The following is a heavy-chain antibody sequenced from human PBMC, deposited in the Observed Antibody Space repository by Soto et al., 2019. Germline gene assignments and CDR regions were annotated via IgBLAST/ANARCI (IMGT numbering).Heavy chain of an antibody. D-gene: IGHD3-10*01. Sequence: GGSLRLSCAASGFIFRNYGLHWVRQAPGKGLEWVATIWYDGNHEVYAESVKGRFSISRDNSNGTLYLQMTSLSAEDTAIYYCARVYGKMVAVPPDFWGQGTLVTVSS. J-gene: IGHJ4*02. V-gene: IGHV3-33*01. CDR2: IWYDGNHE. CDR3: ARVYGKMVAVPPDF. CDR1: GFIFRNYG.